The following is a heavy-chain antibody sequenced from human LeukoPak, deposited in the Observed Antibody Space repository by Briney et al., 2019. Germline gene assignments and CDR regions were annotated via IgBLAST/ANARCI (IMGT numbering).Heavy chain of an antibody. Sequence: PGGSLRLSCAASGFTFSSYAMSWVRQAPGKGLEWVSAVSGSDGSTYYADSVKGRFTISRDNSKNTLYLQMNSLRAEDTAVYYCARGGSHYQLTQNNYFDYWGQGTLVTVSS. D-gene: IGHD2-2*01. CDR2: VSGSDGST. CDR3: ARGGSHYQLTQNNYFDY. CDR1: GFTFSSYA. V-gene: IGHV3-23*01. J-gene: IGHJ4*02.